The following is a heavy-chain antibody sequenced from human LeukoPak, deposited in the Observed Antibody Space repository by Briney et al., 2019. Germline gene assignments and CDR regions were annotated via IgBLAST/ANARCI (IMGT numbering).Heavy chain of an antibody. CDR2: IIPIFGTA. CDR3: ARGLTAAGTGGVDY. J-gene: IGHJ4*02. CDR1: GYTFTSYG. D-gene: IGHD6-13*01. V-gene: IGHV1-69*13. Sequence: SVKVSCKASGYTFTSYGISWVRQAPGQGLEWMGGIIPIFGTANYAQKFQGRVTITADESTSTAYMELSSLRSEDTAVYYCARGLTAAGTGGVDYWGQGTLVTVSS.